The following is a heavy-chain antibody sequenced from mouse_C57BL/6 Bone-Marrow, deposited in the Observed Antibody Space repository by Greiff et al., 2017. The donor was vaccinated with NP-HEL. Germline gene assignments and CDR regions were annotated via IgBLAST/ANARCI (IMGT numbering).Heavy chain of an antibody. V-gene: IGHV7-3*01. J-gene: IGHJ2*01. Sequence: EVKVVESGGGLVQPGGSLSLSCAASGFTFTDYYMSWVRQPPGKALEWLGFIRNKANGYTTESSASVKGRFTISRDNSQSILYLQMNALRAEDSATYYCARYADSSGSDYFDYWGQGTTLTVSS. D-gene: IGHD3-2*02. CDR1: GFTFTDYY. CDR3: ARYADSSGSDYFDY. CDR2: IRNKANGYTT.